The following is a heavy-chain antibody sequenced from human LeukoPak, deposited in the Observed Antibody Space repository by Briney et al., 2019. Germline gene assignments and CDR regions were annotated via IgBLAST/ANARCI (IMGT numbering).Heavy chain of an antibody. CDR2: ISSTSSTI. CDR3: ARDPPHGMDV. Sequence: PGGSLRLSCAASGFTFSSSAMSWVRQVPGKGLEWVSYISSTSSTIYYADSMKGRFTISRDNAKNSLYLQMNSLRAEDTAVYYCARDPPHGMDVWGQGTTVTVSS. CDR1: GFTFSSSA. J-gene: IGHJ6*02. V-gene: IGHV3-48*01.